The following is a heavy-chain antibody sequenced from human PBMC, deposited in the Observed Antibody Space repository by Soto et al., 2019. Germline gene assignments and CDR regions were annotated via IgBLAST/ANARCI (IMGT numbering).Heavy chain of an antibody. Sequence: EVQLLESGGGLVQPGGSLRLSCAASGFTLNNYVMTWVRRAPRKGLEWVSGIGAGGGGTYYGDSVKGRFTISRDNSKNTLYLQMNNLRAEDTAVYFCAKGHYNWNLPGWFDPWGQGTLVTVSS. V-gene: IGHV3-23*01. CDR3: AKGHYNWNLPGWFDP. D-gene: IGHD1-20*01. CDR2: IGAGGGGT. CDR1: GFTLNNYV. J-gene: IGHJ5*02.